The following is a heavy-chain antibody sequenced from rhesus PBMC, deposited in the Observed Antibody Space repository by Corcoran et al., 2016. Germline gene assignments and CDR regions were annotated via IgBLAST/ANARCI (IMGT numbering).Heavy chain of an antibody. CDR1: GGSISGYYL. CDR2: IYGGSGST. V-gene: IGHV4S7*01. J-gene: IGHJ4*01. CDR3: ARGGGGSWNFDY. Sequence: QVQLQESGPGVVKPSETLSLTCAVSGGSISGYYLWRWIRQPPGKGLEWIGYIYGGSGSTSYNPSLKSRVISSIDTSKTQFSLKLSSVTAADTAVYYCARGGGGSWNFDYWGQGVLVTVSS. D-gene: IGHD6-25*01.